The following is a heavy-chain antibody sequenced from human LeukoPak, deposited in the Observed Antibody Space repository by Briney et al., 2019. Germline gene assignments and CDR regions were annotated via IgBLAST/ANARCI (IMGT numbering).Heavy chain of an antibody. CDR2: ITSSSSYI. J-gene: IGHJ3*02. D-gene: IGHD3-22*01. Sequence: GSLRLSCAASGFTFSSYSMHWVRQAPGKGLEWISSITSSSSYIYYADSVKGRFTISRDNAKNSLYLQMNSLRAEDSAVYYCASGYYDNTGYYYDAFDIWGQGTMVTVSS. CDR3: ASGYYDNTGYYYDAFDI. V-gene: IGHV3-21*01. CDR1: GFTFSSYS.